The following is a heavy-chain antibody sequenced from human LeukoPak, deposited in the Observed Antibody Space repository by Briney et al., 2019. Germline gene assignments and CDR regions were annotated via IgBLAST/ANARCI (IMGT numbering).Heavy chain of an antibody. D-gene: IGHD6-19*01. Sequence: GESLKISCKGSGYSSTNSWIGWVRQVPGKGLEWMWIIYLGDSETRYSPSFQGQVTISADKSMTTAYLQWSSLKASDTAIYYCARHPSYTSGWPLDYWGQGTQVTVSS. CDR2: IYLGDSET. CDR1: GYSSTNSW. V-gene: IGHV5-51*01. J-gene: IGHJ4*02. CDR3: ARHPSYTSGWPLDY.